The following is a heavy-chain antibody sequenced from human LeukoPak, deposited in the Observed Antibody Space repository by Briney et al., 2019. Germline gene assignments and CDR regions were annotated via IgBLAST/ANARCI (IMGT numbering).Heavy chain of an antibody. Sequence: SETLSLTCTVSGYSISSGYYWGWIRQPPGKGLEWIGSIYHSGSTYYNPSLKSRVTISVDTSKNQFSLKLSSVTAADTAVYYCARGGSIKEYYYDSSGYSYWGQGTLVTVSS. J-gene: IGHJ4*02. CDR2: IYHSGST. D-gene: IGHD3-22*01. CDR1: GYSISSGYY. CDR3: ARGGSIKEYYYDSSGYSY. V-gene: IGHV4-38-2*02.